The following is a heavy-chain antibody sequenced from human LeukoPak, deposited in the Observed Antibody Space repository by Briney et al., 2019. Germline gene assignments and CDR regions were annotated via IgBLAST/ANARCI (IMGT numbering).Heavy chain of an antibody. CDR1: GFTFSTFA. CDR2: IFPSGGEI. Sequence: GGSLRLSCAASGFTFSTFAMIWVRQPPGKGLEWVSSIFPSGGEIHYADSVRGRFTISRDNAKNTLYLQMNSLRAEDTAVYYCARPYCSGGSCYAFDIWGQGTMVTVSS. J-gene: IGHJ3*02. D-gene: IGHD2-15*01. CDR3: ARPYCSGGSCYAFDI. V-gene: IGHV3-23*01.